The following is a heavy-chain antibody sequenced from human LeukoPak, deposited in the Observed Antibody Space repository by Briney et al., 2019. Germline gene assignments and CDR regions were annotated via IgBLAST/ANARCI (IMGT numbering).Heavy chain of an antibody. CDR2: TSAYNGIT. CDR3: ARVHGDYPAGMDV. D-gene: IGHD4-17*01. Sequence: GASVNVSCKTSGYGFNSYGISWVRQAPGQGLEWLGWTSAYNGITTYAQSLQGRVTITTDTFTTTVFMELRSLTSDDTAVYFCARVHGDYPAGMDVWGKGTTVIVS. V-gene: IGHV1-18*01. CDR1: GYGFNSYG. J-gene: IGHJ6*03.